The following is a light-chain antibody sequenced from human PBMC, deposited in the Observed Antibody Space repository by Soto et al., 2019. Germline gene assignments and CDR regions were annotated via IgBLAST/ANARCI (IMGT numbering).Light chain of an antibody. Sequence: QSVLTQPRSVSGSPGQSVTISCTGTRSDVGGYNYVSWYQQHPGKAPKLMIYDVSKRPSGVPDRFSGSKSGNTASLTISGLQAEDEADYYCCSYAGSYTYVFGTGTKVT. CDR3: CSYAGSYTYV. CDR1: RSDVGGYNY. J-gene: IGLJ1*01. CDR2: DVS. V-gene: IGLV2-11*01.